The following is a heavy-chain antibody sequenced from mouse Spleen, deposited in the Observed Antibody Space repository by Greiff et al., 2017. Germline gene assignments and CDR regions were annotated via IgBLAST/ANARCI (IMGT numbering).Heavy chain of an antibody. Sequence: QVQLQQPGAELVKPGASVKMSCKASGYTFTTYPIEWMKQNHGKSLEWIGNFHPYNDDTKYNEKFKGKATLTVEKSSSTVYLELSRLTSDDSAVYYCARRSYYGNYDYAMDYWGQGTSVTVSS. CDR2: FHPYNDDT. CDR1: GYTFTTYP. D-gene: IGHD2-10*01. CDR3: ARRSYYGNYDYAMDY. V-gene: IGHV1-47*01. J-gene: IGHJ4*01.